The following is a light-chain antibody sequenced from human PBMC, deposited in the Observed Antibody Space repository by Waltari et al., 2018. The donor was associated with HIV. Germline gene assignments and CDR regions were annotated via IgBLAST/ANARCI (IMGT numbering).Light chain of an antibody. CDR2: DVS. Sequence: QSALTQPRSVSGSPGQSVTISCTGTSSDIGCYYYVSWYQQHPGKAPKVRIYDVSKRPSGVPDRFSGSKSGNTASLTISGLQAEDEADYYCCSYAGSYTYVFGTGTKVTVL. J-gene: IGLJ1*01. CDR3: CSYAGSYTYV. V-gene: IGLV2-11*01. CDR1: SSDIGCYYY.